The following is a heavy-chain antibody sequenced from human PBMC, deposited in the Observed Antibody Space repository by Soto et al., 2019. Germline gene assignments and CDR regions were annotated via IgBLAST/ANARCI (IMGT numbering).Heavy chain of an antibody. CDR3: ARDSVAMVRGVIRGNWFDP. V-gene: IGHV4-59*01. CDR1: GGSISSYY. CDR2: IYYSGST. D-gene: IGHD3-10*01. Sequence: SETLSLTCTVSGGSISSYYRSWIRQPPGKGLEWIGYIYYSGSTNYNPSLKSRVTISVDTSKNQFSLKLSSVTAADTAVYYCARDSVAMVRGVIRGNWFDPWGQGTLVTVSS. J-gene: IGHJ5*02.